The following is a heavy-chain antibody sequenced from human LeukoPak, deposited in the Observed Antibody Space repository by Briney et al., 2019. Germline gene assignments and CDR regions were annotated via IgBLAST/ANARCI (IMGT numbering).Heavy chain of an antibody. V-gene: IGHV4-59*01. D-gene: IGHD1-26*01. J-gene: IGHJ4*02. CDR2: IYYSGST. CDR3: ARGMYSGSYYGEFDY. CDR1: GGSISSYY. Sequence: SETLSLTCTVSGGSISSYYWSWIRQPPGKGLEWIGYIYYSGSTNYNPSLKSRVTISVDTSKNQFSLKLSSVTAADTAVYYCARGMYSGSYYGEFDYWGQGTLVTVSS.